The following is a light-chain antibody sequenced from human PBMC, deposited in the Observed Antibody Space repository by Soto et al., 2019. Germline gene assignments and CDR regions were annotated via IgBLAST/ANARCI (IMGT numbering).Light chain of an antibody. Sequence: QSVLTQPPSVSEAPGQRVTISCCGSNVGNKAVNWYQQLPGKAPKLLLYYDDMLSSGVSDRFSGSKSGTSASLAISGLQNDDDGDYYSAIWDDSVDGWVFGGGTKLTVL. J-gene: IGLJ3*02. CDR2: YDD. V-gene: IGLV1-36*01. CDR1: NVGNKA. CDR3: AIWDDSVDGWV.